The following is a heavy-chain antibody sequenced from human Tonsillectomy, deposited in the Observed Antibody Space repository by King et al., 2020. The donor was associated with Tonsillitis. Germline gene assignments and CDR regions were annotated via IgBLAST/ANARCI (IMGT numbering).Heavy chain of an antibody. CDR1: GFTFRTYA. Sequence: VQLVESGGGLVQPGGSLRLSCAASGFTFRTYAMSWVRQAPGKGLEWVSAISGGGGKTYSADSLKGRFTISRDNSKTRLYLQMNSLRAADTAVYSGAKGNMDCSGGSCARSSYYYAMDVWGQGTTVTVSS. CDR3: AKGNMDCSGGSCARSSYYYAMDV. CDR2: ISGGGGKT. D-gene: IGHD2-15*01. J-gene: IGHJ6*02. V-gene: IGHV3-23*04.